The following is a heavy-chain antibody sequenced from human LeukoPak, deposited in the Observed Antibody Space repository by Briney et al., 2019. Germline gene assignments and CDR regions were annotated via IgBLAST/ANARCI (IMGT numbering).Heavy chain of an antibody. V-gene: IGHV1-8*02. CDR2: MNPNSGNT. D-gene: IGHD2-15*01. CDR3: ARAGYSFPDGGADY. CDR1: GYTFTSYA. Sequence: ASVKVSCKASGYTFTSYAMNWVRQAPGQGLEWMGWMNPNSGNTGYAQKFQGRVTMTRNTSISTAYMELCSLRSEDTAVYYCARAGYSFPDGGADYWGQGTLVTVSS. J-gene: IGHJ4*02.